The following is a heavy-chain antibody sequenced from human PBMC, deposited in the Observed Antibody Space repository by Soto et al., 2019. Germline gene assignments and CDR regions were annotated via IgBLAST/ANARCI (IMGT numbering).Heavy chain of an antibody. CDR2: INGSGGST. CDR1: GFTFTIYW. J-gene: IGHJ4*02. CDR3: AKGPPYYYDSSGYYTN. D-gene: IGHD3-22*01. V-gene: IGHV3-23*01. Sequence: GSLRLSCAASGFTFTIYWMSWVRQAPGKGLEWVSDINGSGGSTYYADSVKGRFTISRDNSKNTLYLQMNSLRAEDTAVYYCAKGPPYYYDSSGYYTNWGQGTLVTVSS.